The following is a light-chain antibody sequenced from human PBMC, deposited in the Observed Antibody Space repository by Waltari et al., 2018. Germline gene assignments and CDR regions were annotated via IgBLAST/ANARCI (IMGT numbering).Light chain of an antibody. CDR1: SSDVGGYNY. V-gene: IGLV2-14*03. J-gene: IGLJ2*01. CDR3: SSYTSSTVV. Sequence: QSALTQPASVSGSPGQSITISCTGTSSDVGGYNYVSWYQQHPGKAPKLMIYDVSNRPYGVSNRFSASKSGNTASLTISGLQAEDEADYYCSSYTSSTVVFGGGTKLTVL. CDR2: DVS.